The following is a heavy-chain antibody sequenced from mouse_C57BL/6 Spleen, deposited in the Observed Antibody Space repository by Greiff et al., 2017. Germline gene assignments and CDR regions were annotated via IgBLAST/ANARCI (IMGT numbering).Heavy chain of an antibody. V-gene: IGHV1-22*01. CDR1: GYTFTDYN. Sequence: EVQLQQSGPELVKPGASVKMSCKASGYTFTDYNMHWVKQSHGKSLGWIGYINPNNGGTSYNQKFKGKATLTVNKSSSTAYMELRSLTSEDSAVYYCATGPYYFDYWGQGTTLTVSS. CDR3: ATGPYYFDY. CDR2: INPNNGGT. J-gene: IGHJ2*01.